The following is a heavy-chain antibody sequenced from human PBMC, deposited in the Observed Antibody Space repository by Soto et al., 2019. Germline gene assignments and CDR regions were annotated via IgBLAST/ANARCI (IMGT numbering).Heavy chain of an antibody. CDR2: VKSKTDGGTT. J-gene: IGHJ4*01. V-gene: IGHV3-15*07. CDR1: GFTFSNAW. Sequence: GGSLRLSCAASGFTFSNAWINWVRQTPGKGLEWVGRVKSKTDGGTTDFAAPVKGRFAISRDDSKNMVYPEMNSLKTEDTAIYYCNTFLYITSIIVRFDYWWHGILVNVS. D-gene: IGHD3-22*01. CDR3: NTFLYITSIIVRFDY.